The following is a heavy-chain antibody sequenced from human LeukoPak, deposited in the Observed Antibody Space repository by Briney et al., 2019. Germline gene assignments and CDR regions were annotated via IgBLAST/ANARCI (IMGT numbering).Heavy chain of an antibody. V-gene: IGHV3-23*01. CDR1: GFTFSSYA. J-gene: IGHJ5*01. Sequence: GGSLRLSCAASGFTFSSYAMSWVRRAPGKGLEAPGKGLEWVSAVSGNGGSPYYADSVKGRFTISRDNSKNTLYLQLSSLRAEDTAVYYCAKHLIRGSTVWFDPWGQGTLVTVSS. D-gene: IGHD3-10*01. CDR2: VSGNGGSP. CDR3: AKHLIRGSTVWFDP.